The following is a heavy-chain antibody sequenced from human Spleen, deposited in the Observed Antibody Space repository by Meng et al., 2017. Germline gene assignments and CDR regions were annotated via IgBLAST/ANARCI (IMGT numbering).Heavy chain of an antibody. J-gene: IGHJ4*02. CDR3: ARVGIAVAGTGDY. CDR1: GYTFTGYY. CDR2: INPNSGGT. D-gene: IGHD6-19*01. V-gene: IGHV1-2*06. Sequence: QVQLVQSGAEVKRPGASVKVSGKASGYTFTGYYMHWVRQAPGQGLEWMGRINPNSGGTNYAQKFQDRVTMTRDTSISTAYMELSRLRSDDTAVYYCARVGIAVAGTGDYWGQGTLVTVSS.